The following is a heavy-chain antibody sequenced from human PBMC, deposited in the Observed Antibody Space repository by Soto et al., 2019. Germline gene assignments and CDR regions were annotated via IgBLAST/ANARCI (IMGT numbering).Heavy chain of an antibody. CDR2: ISGSGFKK. V-gene: IGHV3-23*01. CDR1: GFIFENFG. D-gene: IGHD1-26*01. J-gene: IGHJ5*02. CDR3: AKNQGVELVPLATVDWFDP. Sequence: PGGSLRLSCAASGFIFENFGMSWVRQAPGKGLEWISSISGSGFKKYYADSVKGRFTISRDNSKSTVYLELNNLSAEDTAVYHCAKNQGVELVPLATVDWFDPWGQGTPVTVSS.